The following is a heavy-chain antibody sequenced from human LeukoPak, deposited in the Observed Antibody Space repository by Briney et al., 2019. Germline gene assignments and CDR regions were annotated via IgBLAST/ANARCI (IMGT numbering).Heavy chain of an antibody. Sequence: PSETLSLTCTVSGGSISSGGYYWSWIRQHPGKGLEYIGYIYYSGSTYYNPSLKSRVTISVDTSKNQFSLKLSSVTAADTAVYYCARGRRNIVVVVAAGYGMDVWGQGTTVTVSS. V-gene: IGHV4-31*03. CDR2: IYYSGST. D-gene: IGHD2-15*01. CDR1: GGSISSGGYY. J-gene: IGHJ6*02. CDR3: ARGRRNIVVVVAAGYGMDV.